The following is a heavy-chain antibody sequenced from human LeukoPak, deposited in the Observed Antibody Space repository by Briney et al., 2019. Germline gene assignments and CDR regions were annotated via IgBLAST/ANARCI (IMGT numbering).Heavy chain of an antibody. CDR2: ISAYNGNT. V-gene: IGHV1-18*03. D-gene: IGHD6-13*01. Sequence: ASVKVSCKASGYTFTSYGISWVRQAPGQGLEWMGWISAYNGNTNYAQKLQGRVAMTTDTSTSTAYMELSSLRSEDMAVYYCAREYGVAAAFGAFDIWGQGTMVPVSS. J-gene: IGHJ3*02. CDR3: AREYGVAAAFGAFDI. CDR1: GYTFTSYG.